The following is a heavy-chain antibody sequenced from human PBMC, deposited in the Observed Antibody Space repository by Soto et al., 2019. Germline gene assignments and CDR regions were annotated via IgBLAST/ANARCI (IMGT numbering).Heavy chain of an antibody. Sequence: GGSLRLSCAASGFTFSTSWMHWVRQVPGTGLVWVSRISGDGSSTTYADSVKGRFTISRDNSKNTLYLQMNSLRAEDTAVYYCAKSSRYDSRVGPNYWGQGTLVTVSS. CDR1: GFTFSTSW. J-gene: IGHJ4*02. CDR3: AKSSRYDSRVGPNY. V-gene: IGHV3-74*01. D-gene: IGHD3-22*01. CDR2: ISGDGSST.